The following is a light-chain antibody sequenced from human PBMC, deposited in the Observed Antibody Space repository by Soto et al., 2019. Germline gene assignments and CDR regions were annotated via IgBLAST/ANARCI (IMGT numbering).Light chain of an antibody. CDR1: QGINNA. Sequence: AIQVTQSPSSLSASVGDRVTITCRASQGINNALVWYQQKPGKAPKLLISDASILESGVPSRFSGSGSGTDFTLTISILQHEDFATYFCQPFITYPLTFGQGTRLETK. V-gene: IGKV1-13*02. CDR2: DAS. J-gene: IGKJ5*01. CDR3: QPFITYPLT.